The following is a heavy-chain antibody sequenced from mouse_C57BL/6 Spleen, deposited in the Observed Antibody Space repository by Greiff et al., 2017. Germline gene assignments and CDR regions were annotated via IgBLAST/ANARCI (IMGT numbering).Heavy chain of an antibody. CDR3: ARGAKYFDY. Sequence: VQLQQSGAELVRPGTSVKVSCKASGYAFTNYLIEWVKKRTGPGLEWIGVINPGSGGTKYNEKFKGKATLTADKSSSTAYMQLSSLTSEDSAVYFCARGAKYFDYWGQGTTLTVSS. V-gene: IGHV1-54*01. CDR1: GYAFTNYL. J-gene: IGHJ2*01. CDR2: INPGSGGT.